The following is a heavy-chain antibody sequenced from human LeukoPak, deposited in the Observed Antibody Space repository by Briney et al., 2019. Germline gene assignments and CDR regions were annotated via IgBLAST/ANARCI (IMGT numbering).Heavy chain of an antibody. CDR1: GFTFSDYY. D-gene: IGHD2-2*01. V-gene: IGHV3-11*01. CDR3: ARSVVPAATTLRYYYYYGMDV. Sequence: GGSLRLSCAASGFTFSDYYMSWIRQAPGKGLEWVPYISSSGSTIYYADSVKGRFTISRDNAKNSLYLQMNSLRAEDTAVYYCARSVVPAATTLRYYYYYGMDVWGQGTTVTVSS. J-gene: IGHJ6*02. CDR2: ISSSGSTI.